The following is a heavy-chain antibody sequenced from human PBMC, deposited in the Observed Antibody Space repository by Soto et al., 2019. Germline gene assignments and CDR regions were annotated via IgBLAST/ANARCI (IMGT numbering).Heavy chain of an antibody. Sequence: EVQLLESGGGLVQPGGSLRLSCAASGFTFSSYAMSWVRQAPGKGLEWASAISGSGGSTYYADSVKGRFTISRDNSKNTLYLQMNSLRAEDTAVYYCATPIDYYDSSGGFDYWGQGTLVTVSS. CDR3: ATPIDYYDSSGGFDY. CDR2: ISGSGGST. D-gene: IGHD3-22*01. V-gene: IGHV3-23*01. J-gene: IGHJ4*02. CDR1: GFTFSSYA.